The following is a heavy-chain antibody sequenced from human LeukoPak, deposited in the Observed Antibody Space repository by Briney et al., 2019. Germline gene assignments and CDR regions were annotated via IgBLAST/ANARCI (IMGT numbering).Heavy chain of an antibody. V-gene: IGHV3-48*01. D-gene: IGHD5/OR15-5a*01. J-gene: IGHJ4*02. CDR3: ASAPPLRRTLAPFDY. CDR1: GFTFSSYS. CDR2: ISSSSSTI. Sequence: PGGSLRLSCAASGFTFSSYSMNWVRQAPGKGLEWVSSISSSSSTIYYADSVKGRFTISRDNAKNSLYLQMNSLRAEDTAVYYCASAPPLRRTLAPFDYWGQGTLVTVSS.